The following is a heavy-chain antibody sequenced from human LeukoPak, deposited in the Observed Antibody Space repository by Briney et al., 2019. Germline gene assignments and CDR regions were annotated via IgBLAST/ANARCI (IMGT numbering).Heavy chain of an antibody. Sequence: GGSLRLSCAASGFTVSSNYMNCVRQAPGEGLEWVSVIYSGGSTYYADSVKGRFTISRDKSKNTLYLQMNSLRAEDTAVYYCARAAAGTFAYWGQGTLVTVSS. CDR1: GFTVSSNY. V-gene: IGHV3-66*01. J-gene: IGHJ4*02. D-gene: IGHD6-13*01. CDR3: ARAAAGTFAY. CDR2: IYSGGST.